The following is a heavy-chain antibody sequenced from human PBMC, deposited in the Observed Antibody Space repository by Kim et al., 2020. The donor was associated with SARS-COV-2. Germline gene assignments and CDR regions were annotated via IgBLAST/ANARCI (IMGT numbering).Heavy chain of an antibody. J-gene: IGHJ6*02. V-gene: IGHV3-7*03. Sequence: GGSLRLSCAASGFTFSSYWMSWVRQAPGKGLEWVANIKQDGSEKYYVDSVKGRFTISRDNAKNSLYLQMNSLRAEDTAVYYCARDQPVFWSGYYELSDYYYYGMDVWGQGTTVTVSS. CDR3: ARDQPVFWSGYYELSDYYYYGMDV. D-gene: IGHD3-3*01. CDR2: IKQDGSEK. CDR1: GFTFSSYW.